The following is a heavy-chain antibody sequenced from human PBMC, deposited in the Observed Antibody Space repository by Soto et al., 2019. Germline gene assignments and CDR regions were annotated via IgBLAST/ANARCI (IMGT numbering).Heavy chain of an antibody. Sequence: SETLSLTCAVYGGSFSGYYWNWVRQPPGKGLEWIGEIYHSGSTNYNPSLKSRVTISVDKSKNQFSLKLSSVTAADTAVYYCARLPPKPNYDFWSGYYDAFDIWGQGTMVTVSS. CDR2: IYHSGST. CDR3: ARLPPKPNYDFWSGYYDAFDI. V-gene: IGHV4-34*01. D-gene: IGHD3-3*01. J-gene: IGHJ3*02. CDR1: GGSFSGYY.